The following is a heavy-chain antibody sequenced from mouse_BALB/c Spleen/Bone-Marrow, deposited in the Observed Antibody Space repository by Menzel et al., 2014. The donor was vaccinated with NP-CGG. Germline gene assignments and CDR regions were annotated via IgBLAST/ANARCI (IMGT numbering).Heavy chain of an antibody. CDR2: IYPSDSYT. CDR3: TRWFPYAMDY. V-gene: IGHV1-69*02. J-gene: IGHJ4*01. D-gene: IGHD2-2*01. Sequence: QVQLKQSGVELVRPGASVKLSCKSSGYTFTNFWINWVKQKPGQGLEWIGNIYPSDSYTNYNQKFKDKATLTVDKSSSKAYIQLSSPTTEDSAVYYCTRWFPYAMDYWGQGTSVPVSS. CDR1: GYTFTNFW.